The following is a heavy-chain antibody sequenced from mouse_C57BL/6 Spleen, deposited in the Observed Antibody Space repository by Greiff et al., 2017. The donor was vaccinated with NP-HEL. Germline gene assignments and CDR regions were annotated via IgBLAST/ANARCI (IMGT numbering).Heavy chain of an antibody. Sequence: QVQLQQPGAELVKPGASVKMSCKASGYTFTSYWITWVKQRPGQGLEWIGDIYPGSGSTNYNEKFKSKATLTVDTSSSTAYMQLSSLTSEDSAVYYCARSRDFYGYDDYFDYWGQGTTLTVSS. CDR2: IYPGSGST. J-gene: IGHJ2*01. D-gene: IGHD2-2*01. V-gene: IGHV1-55*01. CDR3: ARSRDFYGYDDYFDY. CDR1: GYTFTSYW.